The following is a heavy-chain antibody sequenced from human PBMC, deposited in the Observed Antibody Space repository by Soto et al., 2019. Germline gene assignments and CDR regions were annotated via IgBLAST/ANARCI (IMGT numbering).Heavy chain of an antibody. J-gene: IGHJ6*02. D-gene: IGHD3-22*01. CDR2: IRSKAYGGTT. CDR3: TRDGGYYLKDYYYGMDV. V-gene: IGHV3-49*04. Sequence: GSLRLSCTASGFTFGDYAMSWVRQAPGKGLEWVGFIRSKAYGGTTEYAASVKGRFTISRDDSKSIAYLQMNSLKTEDTAVYYCTRDGGYYLKDYYYGMDVWGQGTTVTVSS. CDR1: GFTFGDYA.